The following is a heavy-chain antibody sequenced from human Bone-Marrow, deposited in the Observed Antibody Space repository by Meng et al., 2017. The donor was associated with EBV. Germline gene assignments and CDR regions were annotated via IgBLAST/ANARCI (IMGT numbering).Heavy chain of an antibody. V-gene: IGHV3-74*01. CDR3: AKDCFGDKDS. D-gene: IGHD2-21*01. CDR1: GFTLSSYW. CDR2: INPDGSVI. Sequence: EVQVMESXXGVVQXGGSLRLSCAASGFTLSSYWVHWVRQAPGKGLVWVSRINPDGSVINYADSVKGRFTISRDNAKNTVYLQMNNLRADDTAVYYCAKDCFGDKDSWGQGTLVTVSS. J-gene: IGHJ4*02.